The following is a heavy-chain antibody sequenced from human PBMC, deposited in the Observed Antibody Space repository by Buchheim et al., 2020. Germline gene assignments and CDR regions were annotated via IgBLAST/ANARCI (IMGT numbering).Heavy chain of an antibody. CDR3: AKGAWDDSNDY. V-gene: IGHV3-33*06. D-gene: IGHD3-22*01. CDR1: GFTFRDNA. CDR2: IWYDGTNK. J-gene: IGHJ4*02. Sequence: QVQLVESGGGVVQPWTSLRLSCVASGFTFRDNAMHWVRQAPGKGLEWVAMIWYDGTNKYYADSVKGRFTVSRDNSKNTLYLQMNSLRAEDTAVYYCAKGAWDDSNDYWGQGTL.